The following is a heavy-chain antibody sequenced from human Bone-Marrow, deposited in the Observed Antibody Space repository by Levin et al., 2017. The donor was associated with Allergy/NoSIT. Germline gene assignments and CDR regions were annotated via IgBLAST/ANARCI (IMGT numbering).Heavy chain of an antibody. CDR2: IDPSGGGT. Sequence: ASVKVSCKASGYTFTNYFMHWVRQAPGQGLEWMAKIDPSGGGTNYAENFQGRVTMTRDTSTSTVYLELSSLRFDDTATYYCARDTLFKGIAMAGLEWGPGTLVTVSS. CDR3: ARDTLFKGIAMAGLE. CDR1: GYTFTNYF. V-gene: IGHV1-46*01. J-gene: IGHJ4*02. D-gene: IGHD6-19*01.